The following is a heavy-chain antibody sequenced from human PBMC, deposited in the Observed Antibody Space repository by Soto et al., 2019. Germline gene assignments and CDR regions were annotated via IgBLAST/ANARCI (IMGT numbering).Heavy chain of an antibody. CDR1: GFTFSSYW. CDR2: IKPDGSEK. Sequence: EVQLVESGGDLVQPGGSLRLSCAASGFTFSSYWMSWVRQAPGKGLEWVANIKPDGSEKIYVDSVKGRFSISRDNAKNSLYLQRNSLRAEDTAVYYCANIGRSDRAFDIWGQGTMVTVSS. D-gene: IGHD5-12*01. V-gene: IGHV3-7*01. CDR3: ANIGRSDRAFDI. J-gene: IGHJ3*02.